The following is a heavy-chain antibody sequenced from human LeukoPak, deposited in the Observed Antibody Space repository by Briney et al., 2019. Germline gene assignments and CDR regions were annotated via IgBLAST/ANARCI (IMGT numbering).Heavy chain of an antibody. Sequence: SQTFSLTCALSGDSVSSNSAAWNWIRQSPSRGLEWLGRTYYRSKWYNDYAVSVKSRITINTDTSKNQFSLQLNSVTPEDTAVYYCARGDGYNNYYFDYWGQGTLVTVSS. V-gene: IGHV6-1*01. CDR1: GDSVSSNSAA. CDR3: ARGDGYNNYYFDY. D-gene: IGHD5-24*01. J-gene: IGHJ4*02. CDR2: TYYRSKWYN.